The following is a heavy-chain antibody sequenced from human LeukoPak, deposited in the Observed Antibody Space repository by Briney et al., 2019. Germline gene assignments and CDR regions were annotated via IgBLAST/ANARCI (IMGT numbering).Heavy chain of an antibody. CDR1: GYTFTSYA. J-gene: IGHJ4*02. V-gene: IGHV1-3*01. CDR3: ARAGPMVRGVISPRSLPDY. Sequence: ASVKVSCKASGYTFTSYAMHWVRQAPGQRLEWMGWINAGNGNTKYSQKFQGRVTITRDTSASTAYMELSSLRSEDTAMYYCARAGPMVRGVISPRSLPDYWGQGTLVTVSS. CDR2: INAGNGNT. D-gene: IGHD3-10*01.